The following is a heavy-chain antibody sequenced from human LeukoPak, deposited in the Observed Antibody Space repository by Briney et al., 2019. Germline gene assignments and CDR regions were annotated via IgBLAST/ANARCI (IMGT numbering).Heavy chain of an antibody. J-gene: IGHJ4*02. CDR3: ARDSSSSWTTVDY. Sequence: ASVKVSCKASGYTFTGYYMHWVRQAPGQGLEWMGWINPNSGGTNYAQKFQGRVTMTRDTSISTAYMELSRLRSDDTAVYYCARDSSSSWTTVDYWGQGTLVTVSS. D-gene: IGHD6-13*01. CDR2: INPNSGGT. V-gene: IGHV1-2*02. CDR1: GYTFTGYY.